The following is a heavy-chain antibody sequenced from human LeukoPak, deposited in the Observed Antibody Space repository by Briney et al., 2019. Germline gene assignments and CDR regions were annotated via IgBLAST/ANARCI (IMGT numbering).Heavy chain of an antibody. J-gene: IGHJ4*02. CDR2: IEQDGSEK. D-gene: IGHD3-22*01. CDR1: GFIFENYW. CDR3: ARSSASITYDSSGYYSD. V-gene: IGHV3-7*01. Sequence: GGSLRLSCAASGFIFENYWMNWVRQAPGKGLEWVANIEQDGSEKYYVDSVKGRFTISRDNARNSVYLQMNSLRAEDTAVYYCARSSASITYDSSGYYSDWGQGTLVTVSS.